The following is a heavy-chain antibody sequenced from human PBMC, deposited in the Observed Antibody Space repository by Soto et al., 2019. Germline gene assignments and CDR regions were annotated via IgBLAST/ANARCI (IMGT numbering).Heavy chain of an antibody. Sequence: PGGSLRLSCAASGFTFSSYSMNWVRQAPGKGLEWVSYISSSSSSIYYADSVKGRFTISRDNSKNTLYLQMNSLRAEDTAVYYCAKGTIAYYDILTGYYKWNLDYWGQGTLVTVSS. V-gene: IGHV3-48*01. J-gene: IGHJ4*02. D-gene: IGHD3-9*01. CDR1: GFTFSSYS. CDR2: ISSSSSSI. CDR3: AKGTIAYYDILTGYYKWNLDY.